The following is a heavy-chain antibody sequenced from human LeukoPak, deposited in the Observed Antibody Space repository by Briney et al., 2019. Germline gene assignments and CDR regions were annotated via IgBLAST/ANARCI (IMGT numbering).Heavy chain of an antibody. Sequence: GGSLRLSYAASGFTFSSYSMNWVRQAPGKGLEWVPYISSSGFTIYYSDFVKGRFTISRDNANNSLYMQMSSLRAEDTAVYYCARGDYGGPSGMNLQHWGQGTLVTVSS. CDR2: ISSSGFTI. CDR3: ARGDYGGPSGMNLQH. V-gene: IGHV3-48*01. J-gene: IGHJ1*01. D-gene: IGHD4-23*01. CDR1: GFTFSSYS.